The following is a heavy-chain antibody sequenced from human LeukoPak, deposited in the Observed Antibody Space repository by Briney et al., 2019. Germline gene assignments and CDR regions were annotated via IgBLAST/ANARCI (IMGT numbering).Heavy chain of an antibody. J-gene: IGHJ4*02. V-gene: IGHV3-48*01. CDR3: ARELPAYGGYDGSGYLDY. D-gene: IGHD3-22*01. CDR1: GFTFSSYS. Sequence: GGSLRLSCAASGFTFSSYSMNWVRQAPGKGLEWLSYISSSSSTIYYADSVKGRFTISRDNAKNSLYLQMNSLRAEDTAVYYCARELPAYGGYDGSGYLDYWGQGTLVTVSS. CDR2: ISSSSSTI.